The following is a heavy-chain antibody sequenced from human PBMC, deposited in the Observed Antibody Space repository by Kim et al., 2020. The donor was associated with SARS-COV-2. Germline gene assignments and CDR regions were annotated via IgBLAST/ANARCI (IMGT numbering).Heavy chain of an antibody. D-gene: IGHD3-22*01. CDR2: ISSSSSYI. CDR3: ARDLSYYYDSSGYSWGYYFDY. V-gene: IGHV3-21*01. CDR1: GFTFSSYS. J-gene: IGHJ4*02. Sequence: GGSLRLSCAASGFTFSSYSMNWVRQAPGKGLEWVSSISSSSSYIYYADSVKGRFTISRDNAKNSLYLQMNSLRAEDTAVYYCARDLSYYYDSSGYSWGYYFDYWGQGTLVTVSS.